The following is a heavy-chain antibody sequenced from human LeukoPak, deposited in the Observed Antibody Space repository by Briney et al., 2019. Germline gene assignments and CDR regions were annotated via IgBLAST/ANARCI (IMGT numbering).Heavy chain of an antibody. J-gene: IGHJ4*02. V-gene: IGHV3-48*03. Sequence: PGGSLRLSCAASGFTFSSYEMNWVRQAPGKGLEWVSYIGSSGSTIYYADSVKGRFTISRDNAKNSLYLQMNSLRAEDTAVYYCARDLRIAAAGTPYLDYWGQGTLVTVSS. CDR2: IGSSGSTI. D-gene: IGHD6-13*01. CDR1: GFTFSSYE. CDR3: ARDLRIAAAGTPYLDY.